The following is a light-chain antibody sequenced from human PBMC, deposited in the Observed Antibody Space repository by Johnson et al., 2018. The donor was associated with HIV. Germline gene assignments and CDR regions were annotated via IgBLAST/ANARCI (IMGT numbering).Light chain of an antibody. CDR2: DNN. V-gene: IGLV1-51*01. Sequence: QSVLTQPPSVSAAPGQKVTISCSGSNSDIGNNYVSWYQQLPETVPKLLIYDNNKRPSGICARFSGSKSGTSATLVITGLASGYEADYYCGTWDSRLSAYVFGTGTKVTVL. CDR1: NSDIGNNY. J-gene: IGLJ1*01. CDR3: GTWDSRLSAYV.